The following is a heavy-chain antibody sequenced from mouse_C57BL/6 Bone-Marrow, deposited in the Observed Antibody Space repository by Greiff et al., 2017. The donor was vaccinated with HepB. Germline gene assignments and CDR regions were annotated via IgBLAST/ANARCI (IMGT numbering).Heavy chain of an antibody. V-gene: IGHV1-53*01. CDR1: GYTFTSYW. CDR2: INPSNGGT. J-gene: IGHJ2*01. CDR3: ARSFYYSLFDY. Sequence: QVQLQQPGPELVKPGASVKLSCKASGYTFTSYWMHWVKQRPGQGLGWIGNINPSNGGTNYNEKFKSKATLTVDKSSSTAYMQLSSLTSEDSAVYYCARSFYYSLFDYWGQGTTLTVSS. D-gene: IGHD2-12*01.